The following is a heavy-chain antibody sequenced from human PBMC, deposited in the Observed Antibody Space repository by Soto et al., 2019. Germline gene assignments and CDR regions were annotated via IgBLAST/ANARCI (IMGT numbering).Heavy chain of an antibody. Sequence: PSETLSLTCTFSVVSISGSYWSCIRHTPGKVLEWVGYIHYSGSTNYNPSLKSRVTMSVDSAKNQFSLQLSSVTAADTAVYFCTKSRRTDAAGYSFEYWGQGALVTVSS. D-gene: IGHD2-15*01. CDR2: IHYSGST. CDR3: TKSRRTDAAGYSFEY. CDR1: VVSISGSY. V-gene: IGHV4-59*01. J-gene: IGHJ4*02.